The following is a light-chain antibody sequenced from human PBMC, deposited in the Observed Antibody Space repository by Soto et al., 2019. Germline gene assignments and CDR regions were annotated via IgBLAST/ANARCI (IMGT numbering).Light chain of an antibody. Sequence: DIQMTQSPSSVSASVGDRVTITCRASQDISSWLAWYQQKPGKAPKLLIYAASSLQSEVPSRFSGSGSGTDFSLNISSVQPEDFATYYCQQANSFPLTFGGGTKVEIK. V-gene: IGKV1D-12*01. CDR3: QQANSFPLT. CDR1: QDISSW. CDR2: AAS. J-gene: IGKJ4*01.